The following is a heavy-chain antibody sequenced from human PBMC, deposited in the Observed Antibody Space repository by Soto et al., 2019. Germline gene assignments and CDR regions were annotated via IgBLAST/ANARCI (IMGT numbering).Heavy chain of an antibody. Sequence: SETLSLTCTVSGDSINGYYWSWIRQPPGKGLEWIGCIYYSGSTNYNPSLRSRVTISVDTSKNQFSLRLSSVSAADTPVYYCARVGRSRWYAMHYWGHRILVTVSS. D-gene: IGHD6-13*01. CDR2: IYYSGST. J-gene: IGHJ4*01. CDR1: GDSINGYY. V-gene: IGHV4-59*01. CDR3: ARVGRSRWYAMHY.